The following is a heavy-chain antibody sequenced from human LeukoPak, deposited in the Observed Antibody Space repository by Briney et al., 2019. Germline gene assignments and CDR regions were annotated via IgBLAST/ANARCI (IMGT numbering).Heavy chain of an antibody. V-gene: IGHV4-34*01. D-gene: IGHD3-9*01. J-gene: IGHJ4*02. CDR3: ARGRSVLQYFDWLPRAYYFDY. Sequence: SETLSLTCAVYGGSFSGYYWSWIRQPPGKGLEWIGEINHSGSTNYNPSLKSRVTITVDTSKNQFSLKLSSVTAADTAVYYCARGRSVLQYFDWLPRAYYFDYWGQGTLVTVSS. CDR1: GGSFSGYY. CDR2: INHSGST.